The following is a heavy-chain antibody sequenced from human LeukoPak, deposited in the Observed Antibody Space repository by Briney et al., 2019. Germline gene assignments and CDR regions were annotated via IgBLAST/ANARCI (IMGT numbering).Heavy chain of an antibody. D-gene: IGHD2-2*01. CDR1: GYTFNTYG. J-gene: IGHJ5*02. Sequence: GASVTASCKASGYTFNTYGITWVRQAPGHGLEWVGWISSYNGNTSYAAKVQGRITMTKDTSASTAYLELRSLRSDDTAVYYCARIACSSSSCTYSGRRRVRGGSLDPWGQGTLVTVSS. V-gene: IGHV1-18*01. CDR3: ARIACSSSSCTYSGRRRVRGGSLDP. CDR2: ISSYNGNT.